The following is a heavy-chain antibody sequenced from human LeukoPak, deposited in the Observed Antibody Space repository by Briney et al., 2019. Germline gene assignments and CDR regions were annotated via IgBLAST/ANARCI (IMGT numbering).Heavy chain of an antibody. D-gene: IGHD6-19*01. CDR3: AKDPGYSSGWTFDY. V-gene: IGHV3-23*01. CDR1: GFTFSSYA. J-gene: IGHJ4*02. Sequence: PGGPLRLSCAASGFTFSSYAMSWVRQAPGKGLEWVSAISGSGGSTYYADSVKGRFTISRDNSKNTLYLQMNSLRAEDTAVYYCAKDPGYSSGWTFDYWGQGTLVTVSS. CDR2: ISGSGGST.